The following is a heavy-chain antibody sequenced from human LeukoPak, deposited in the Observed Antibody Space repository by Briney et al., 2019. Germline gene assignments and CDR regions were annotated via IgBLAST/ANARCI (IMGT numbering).Heavy chain of an antibody. CDR1: GFTFSDYY. CDR2: ISSSGSTI. CDR3: ARSRGVATIPYGMDV. D-gene: IGHD5-12*01. V-gene: IGHV3-11*01. Sequence: PGGSLRLSCAASGFTFSDYYMSWIRQAPGKGLEWVSYISSSGSTIYYADSVKGRFTISRDNAKNSLYLQLNSLRAEDTAVYYCARSRGVATIPYGMDVWGQGTTVTVSS. J-gene: IGHJ6*02.